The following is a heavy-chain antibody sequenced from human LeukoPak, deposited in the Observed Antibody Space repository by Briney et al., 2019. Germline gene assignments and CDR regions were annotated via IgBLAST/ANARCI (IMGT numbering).Heavy chain of an antibody. J-gene: IGHJ5*02. CDR3: AKGHGTSDP. D-gene: IGHD1-1*01. CDR1: GFTFSSYA. Sequence: GGSLRLSCAASGFTFSSYAMHWVRQAPGKGLEWVAVISYDGSNKYYADSVKGRFTISRDNSKNTLYLQMNSLRAEDTAVYYCAKGHGTSDPWGQGTLVTVSS. CDR2: ISYDGSNK. V-gene: IGHV3-30*04.